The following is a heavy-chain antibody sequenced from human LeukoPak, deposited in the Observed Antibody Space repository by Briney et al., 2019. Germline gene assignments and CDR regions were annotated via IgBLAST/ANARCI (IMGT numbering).Heavy chain of an antibody. CDR1: GDSISSYY. V-gene: IGHV4-59*01. CDR3: ARATYLSGAGSYIYYYMDV. CDR2: ICYSGSN. D-gene: IGHD3-10*01. J-gene: IGHJ6*03. Sequence: SETLCLTCTVSGDSISSYYWSWIRQPPGKGLEWVAFICYSGSNKYNPSLKSRVTITVSTSKNQFPLQQNTVLTADTAAYYYARATYLSGAGSYIYYYMDVWGKETTVTVSS.